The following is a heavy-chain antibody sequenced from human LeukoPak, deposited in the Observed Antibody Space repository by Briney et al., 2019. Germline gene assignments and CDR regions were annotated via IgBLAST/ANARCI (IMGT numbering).Heavy chain of an antibody. CDR3: ARGGGFDFWADYYYYMDV. D-gene: IGHD3/OR15-3a*01. V-gene: IGHV1-69*05. Sequence: ASVKVSCKACGGTFSSYAISWVRQAPGQGLEWMGGIIPIFGTANYAQKFQGRVTITTDESTSTAYMELSSLRSEDTAVYYCARGGGFDFWADYYYYMDVWGKGTTVTVSS. CDR1: GGTFSSYA. J-gene: IGHJ6*03. CDR2: IIPIFGTA.